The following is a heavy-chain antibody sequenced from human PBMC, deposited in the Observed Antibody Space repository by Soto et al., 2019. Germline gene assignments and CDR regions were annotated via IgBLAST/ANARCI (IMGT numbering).Heavy chain of an antibody. CDR1: GLTFGAAC. Sequence: PGGSLEPSCTVSGLTFGAACLNWVRRAPGKGLEWVGRFKSVGAGGTTEYAAPVKGRFTLSRDDLQNTMYLQMNSLKTDDTAVYFCIWESKFYSSWQWGRGTLVTVSS. J-gene: IGHJ4*02. D-gene: IGHD5-12*01. CDR3: IWESKFYSSWQ. V-gene: IGHV3-15*07. CDR2: FKSVGAGGTT.